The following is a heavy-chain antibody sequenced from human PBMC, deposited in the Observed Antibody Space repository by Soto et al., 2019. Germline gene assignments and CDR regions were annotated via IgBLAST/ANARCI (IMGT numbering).Heavy chain of an antibody. CDR2: VYHSGST. CDR3: AREGTSSWFGY. CDR1: GGSITNYY. V-gene: IGHV4-59*01. D-gene: IGHD6-13*01. J-gene: IGHJ4*02. Sequence: SETLSLTCTVSGGSITNYYWSWIRQPPGKGLEWIGYVYHSGSTNYNPSLKSRVTISVDTSKNQFSLKLSSVTAADTAVYYCAREGTSSWFGYWGQGTLVTVSS.